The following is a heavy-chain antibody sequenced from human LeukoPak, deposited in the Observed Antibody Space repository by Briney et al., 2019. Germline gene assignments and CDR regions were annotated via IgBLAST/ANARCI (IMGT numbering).Heavy chain of an antibody. CDR1: GFTFSSYS. CDR2: ISSSSSTI. D-gene: IGHD3-10*01. J-gene: IGHJ4*02. V-gene: IGHV3-48*02. Sequence: GGSLRLSCAASGFTFSSYSMNWVRQAPGKGVEWVSYISSSSSTIYYADSVKGRFTISRDSAKNSLYLQMNGLREEDTAVYYCARGYYGSGSYFLDYWGQGTLVTVSS. CDR3: ARGYYGSGSYFLDY.